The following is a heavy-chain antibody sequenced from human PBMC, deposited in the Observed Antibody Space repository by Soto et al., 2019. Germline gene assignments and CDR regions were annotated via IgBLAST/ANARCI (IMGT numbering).Heavy chain of an antibody. CDR1: GGTFSSYA. Sequence: GASVKVSCKASGGTFSSYAISWVRQAPGQGLEWMGGIIPIFGTANYAQKFQGRATITADESTSTAYMELSSLRSEDTAVYYCASKLNSSSWYRDYYYYYGMDVWGQGTTVTVSS. J-gene: IGHJ6*02. V-gene: IGHV1-69*13. CDR3: ASKLNSSSWYRDYYYYYGMDV. CDR2: IIPIFGTA. D-gene: IGHD6-13*01.